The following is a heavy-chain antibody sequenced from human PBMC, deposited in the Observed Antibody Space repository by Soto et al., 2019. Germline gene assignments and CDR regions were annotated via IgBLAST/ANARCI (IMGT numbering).Heavy chain of an antibody. J-gene: IGHJ5*02. V-gene: IGHV3-23*01. CDR1: GLTLRSYA. CDR3: AKGGPFTGGFDP. Sequence: EGQLLQSGGDLVLPGGSLRLSCAGSGLTLRSYAMTWIRQTPEKGLEWVSTISGRSGVPSYADSVNGRFAVSRDNSQNTVYLQINSLRPDDTATYYCAKGGPFTGGFDPWGQGSLVTVSS. CDR2: ISGRSGVP. D-gene: IGHD3-16*01.